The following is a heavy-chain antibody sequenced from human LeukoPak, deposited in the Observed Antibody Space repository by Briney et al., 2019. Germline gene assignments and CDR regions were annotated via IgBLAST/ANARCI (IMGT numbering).Heavy chain of an antibody. Sequence: SGGSLRLCCAASGFTVSSNYMSWVRQAPGKGLEWGSVIYSGGSTYYADSVKGRFTISRDNSKNTLYLQMNSLRAEDTAVYYCARDKARGRGVMFDYWGQGTLVTVSS. CDR1: GFTVSSNY. CDR3: ARDKARGRGVMFDY. D-gene: IGHD3-16*01. J-gene: IGHJ4*02. V-gene: IGHV3-53*01. CDR2: IYSGGST.